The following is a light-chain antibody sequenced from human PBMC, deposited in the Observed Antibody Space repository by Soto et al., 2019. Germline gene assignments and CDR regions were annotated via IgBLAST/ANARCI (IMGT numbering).Light chain of an antibody. CDR3: QQYYSIPFT. CDR2: GAS. V-gene: IGKV4-1*01. Sequence: DFVMTQAPDSLAVSLGERATINCKSSQSVLYNSNNKNHLGWFQQKPGHPPKLLIYGASFRPSGVPDRFSGGGSVTDFTLTISSLQAEDAAFYYCQQYYSIPFTFGQGTKLEI. J-gene: IGKJ2*01. CDR1: QSVLYNSNNKNH.